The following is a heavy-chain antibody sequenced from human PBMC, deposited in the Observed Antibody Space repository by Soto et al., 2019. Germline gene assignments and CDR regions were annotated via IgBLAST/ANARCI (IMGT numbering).Heavy chain of an antibody. D-gene: IGHD3-10*01. CDR1: GFSVNGNY. CDR3: ARDAAPYYYGSVSYYPLYYGMDV. J-gene: IGHJ6*02. Sequence: GGSLRLSCAASGFSVNGNYMGWIRRAPGKXLECVSLIYNGGGTYYTPSVKGRFTISSDFTKNTLYLQMNSLRAEDTAVYYCARDAAPYYYGSVSYYPLYYGMDVWGQGTTVTVSS. V-gene: IGHV3-53*01. CDR2: IYNGGGT.